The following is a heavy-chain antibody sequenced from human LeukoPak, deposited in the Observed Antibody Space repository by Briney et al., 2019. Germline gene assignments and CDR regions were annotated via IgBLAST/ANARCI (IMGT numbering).Heavy chain of an antibody. CDR3: ASGGYSPTRFDY. CDR1: GGSISSGNYY. CDR2: FYTSGTT. J-gene: IGHJ4*02. D-gene: IGHD6-13*01. V-gene: IGHV4-61*02. Sequence: SETLSLTCTVSGGSISSGNYYWSWIRQPAGKGLEWIGRFYTSGTTNYDPSLKSRVTMSVDTSKNQFSLKVTSVTAADTAVYYCASGGYSPTRFDYWGQGTLVTVSS.